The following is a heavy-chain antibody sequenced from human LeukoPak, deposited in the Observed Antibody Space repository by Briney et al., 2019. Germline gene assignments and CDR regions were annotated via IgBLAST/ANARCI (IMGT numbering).Heavy chain of an antibody. V-gene: IGHV4-59*01. CDR2: IYYSGST. D-gene: IGHD1-14*01. CDR3: ARALPPYKDYYYYYMDV. J-gene: IGHJ6*03. CDR1: GGSISGYY. Sequence: PSETLSLTCTVSGGSISGYYWSWIRQPPGKGLEWIGYIYYSGSTNYNPSLKSRVTISVDTSKNQFSLKLSSVTAADTAVYYCARALPPYKDYYYYYMDVWGKGTTVTVSS.